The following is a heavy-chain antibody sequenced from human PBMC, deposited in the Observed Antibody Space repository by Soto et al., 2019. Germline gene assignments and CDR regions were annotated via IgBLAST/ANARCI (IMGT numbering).Heavy chain of an antibody. CDR2: AFYSGSS. J-gene: IGHJ3*02. V-gene: IGHV4-39*01. CDR1: GDSLRSNSYF. Sequence: QLQLQESGPGLVKPSETLSLTCTVSGDSLRSNSYFWGWIRQSPGKGLEWIGSAFYSGSSYHNPALKSRVTISDDTSKNPLSLRLSTVTATDTAIYSCARHVLALHDYGVPRVFDILGQGTMVTFSS. D-gene: IGHD4-17*01. CDR3: ARHVLALHDYGVPRVFDI.